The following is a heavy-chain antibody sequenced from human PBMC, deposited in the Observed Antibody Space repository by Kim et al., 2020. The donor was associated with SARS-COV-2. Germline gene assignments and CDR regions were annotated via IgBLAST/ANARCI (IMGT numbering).Heavy chain of an antibody. J-gene: IGHJ3*02. D-gene: IGHD3-22*01. CDR3: ARAPITKIVVVNACDI. Sequence: PALKSRVTISVDTSKNQFSLKRSSVTATETAVYYCARAPITKIVVVNACDIWGQGTMVTVSS. V-gene: IGHV4-31*02.